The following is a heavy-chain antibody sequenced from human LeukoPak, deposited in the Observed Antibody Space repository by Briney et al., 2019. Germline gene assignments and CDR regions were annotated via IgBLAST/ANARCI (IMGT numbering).Heavy chain of an antibody. CDR1: GGSINNYY. Sequence: SETLSLTCTVSGGSINNYYWSWIRQPAGKGLEWIGRIYTRGSTNYNPSLKSRVTMSVDTSKNQFSLKLSSVTAADTAVYYCATGTPYYYYMDVWGKGTTVTVSS. J-gene: IGHJ6*03. CDR2: IYTRGST. V-gene: IGHV4-4*07. D-gene: IGHD1-14*01. CDR3: ATGTPYYYYMDV.